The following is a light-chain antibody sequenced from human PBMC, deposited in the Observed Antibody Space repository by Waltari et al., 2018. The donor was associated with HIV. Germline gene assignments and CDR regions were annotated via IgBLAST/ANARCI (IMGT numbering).Light chain of an antibody. CDR2: LNSDGSH. Sequence: QLVLTQSPSASASLGASVNLTCTLSSGHSIYAIAWHQQQPEKGPRYLMKLNSDGSHSKGDGIPDRFSGSSSGAERYLTISRLQSEDEADYYCQTWGSGIGVFGGGTKLTVL. V-gene: IGLV4-69*01. CDR3: QTWGSGIGV. CDR1: SGHSIYA. J-gene: IGLJ3*02.